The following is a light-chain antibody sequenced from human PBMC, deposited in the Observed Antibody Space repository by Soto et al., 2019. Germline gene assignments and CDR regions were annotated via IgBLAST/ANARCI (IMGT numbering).Light chain of an antibody. CDR3: SAYTISSTYV. Sequence: QSALSQSASVSGSPGRSITISCTGTSSDVGNFNYVSWYQQHPGKAPKLMIYEVSNRPSGVSNRFSGSKSGNTASLTISGLQAEDEADYYCSAYTISSTYVFGSGTKVTVL. CDR2: EVS. CDR1: SSDVGNFNY. J-gene: IGLJ1*01. V-gene: IGLV2-14*01.